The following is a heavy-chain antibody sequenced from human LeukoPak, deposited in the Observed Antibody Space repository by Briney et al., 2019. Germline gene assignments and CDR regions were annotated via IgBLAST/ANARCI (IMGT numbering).Heavy chain of an antibody. CDR3: ARVTSGPFDY. CDR2: IAPDGSRT. Sequence: GGSLRLSCAASGFTLSAYWMHWVRQAPGRGLVWVSRIAPDGSRTDYADSVKGRFTISSDNAKNTLYLQMNSLRAEDTAVYYCARVTSGPFDYWGQGTLVTVSS. V-gene: IGHV3-74*01. CDR1: GFTLSAYW. D-gene: IGHD3-10*01. J-gene: IGHJ4*02.